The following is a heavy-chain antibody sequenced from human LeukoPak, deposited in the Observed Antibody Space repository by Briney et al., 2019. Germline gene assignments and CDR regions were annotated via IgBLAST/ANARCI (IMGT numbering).Heavy chain of an antibody. CDR2: ISGDNGKT. V-gene: IGHV1-18*01. J-gene: IGHJ4*02. D-gene: IGHD3-22*01. Sequence: ASVKVSCKASGYTFTSYGINWARQAPGQGLEWMGWISGDNGKTKNAQKFQGRVTMTTDTSTTTAYMELRSLRSDDTAVYYCARADSGGYYVAYWYWGQGSLVTVSS. CDR1: GYTFTSYG. CDR3: ARADSGGYYVAYWY.